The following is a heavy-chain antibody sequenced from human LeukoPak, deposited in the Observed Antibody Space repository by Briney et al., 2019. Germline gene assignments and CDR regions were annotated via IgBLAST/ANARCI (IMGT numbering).Heavy chain of an antibody. Sequence: SETLSLTCAVYGGSFSGYYWSWIRQSAEKGLEWIGRLYSGGSAHYHPSLESRVTMSIDASKNEFSLKLRSVTAADTAVYYCAKDEGSDSGNYLGWLDIWGQGILVTVSS. V-gene: IGHV4-59*10. J-gene: IGHJ4*02. D-gene: IGHD1-26*01. CDR2: LYSGGSA. CDR1: GGSFSGYY. CDR3: AKDEGSDSGNYLGWLDI.